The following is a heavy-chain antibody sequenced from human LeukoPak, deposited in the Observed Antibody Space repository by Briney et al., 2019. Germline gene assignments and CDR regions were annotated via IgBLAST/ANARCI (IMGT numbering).Heavy chain of an antibody. V-gene: IGHV3-30*02. CDR3: AASGSYDY. CDR1: GFTFSGYA. CDR2: IRYDGSNK. J-gene: IGHJ4*02. Sequence: GGSLRLSCSASGFTFSGYAMHWVRQAPGKGLEWVTFIRYDGSNKYYADSVKGRFTISRDNSKNTLYLQMNSLGAEDTAVYYCAASGSYDYWGQGTLVTVSS. D-gene: IGHD1-26*01.